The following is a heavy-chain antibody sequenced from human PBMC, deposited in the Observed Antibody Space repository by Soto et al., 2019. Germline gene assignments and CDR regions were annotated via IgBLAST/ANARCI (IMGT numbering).Heavy chain of an antibody. CDR3: VMVDNYVTPTPQDV. D-gene: IGHD3-16*01. CDR1: GYIFVNYG. V-gene: IGHV1-18*01. Sequence: QVQLVQSGAEVKKPGDSVNVSSKASGYIFVNYGIAWVRQAPRQGLEWMGWISPYTGNTHSASKVQGRLTMTTDTSTSTAYMDLGRLTSDDTAVYYCVMVDNYVTPTPQDVWGQGTTVTVSS. J-gene: IGHJ6*02. CDR2: ISPYTGNT.